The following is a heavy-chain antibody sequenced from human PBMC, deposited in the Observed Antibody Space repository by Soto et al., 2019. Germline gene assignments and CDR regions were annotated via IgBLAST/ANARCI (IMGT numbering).Heavy chain of an antibody. CDR1: GFTFSSYG. V-gene: IGHV3-33*01. CDR2: IWYDGSNK. CDR3: ARGLSVAVDY. D-gene: IGHD6-19*01. J-gene: IGHJ4*02. Sequence: QVQLVESGGGVVQPGRSLRLSCAASGFTFSSYGMHWVRQAPGKGLEWVAVIWYDGSNKYYADSVKGRFTISRDNSKNTLPLQLNSLRAEDTAMYYCARGLSVAVDYWGQGTLVTVSS.